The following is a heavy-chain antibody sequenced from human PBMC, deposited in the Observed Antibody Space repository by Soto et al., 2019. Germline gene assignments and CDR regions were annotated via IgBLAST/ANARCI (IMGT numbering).Heavy chain of an antibody. D-gene: IGHD5-12*01. V-gene: IGHV1-18*04. CDR3: ARGGRVDTVATIISYYYYYGMDV. Sequence: ASVKVSCKASGYTFTSYGISWVRQAPGQGLEWMGWISAYNGNTNYAQKLQGRVTMTTDTSTSTAYMELRSLRSDDTAVYYCARGGRVDTVATIISYYYYYGMDVWGQGTTVTVSS. CDR2: ISAYNGNT. J-gene: IGHJ6*02. CDR1: GYTFTSYG.